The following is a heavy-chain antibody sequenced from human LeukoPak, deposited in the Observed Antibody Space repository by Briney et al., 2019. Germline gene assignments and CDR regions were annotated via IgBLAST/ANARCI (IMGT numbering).Heavy chain of an antibody. V-gene: IGHV3-21*01. CDR2: ISSSSSYI. CDR1: GFTFSSYS. CDR3: ARELGVSAAGNNWFDP. Sequence: GGSLRLSCAASGFTFSSYSMNWVRQAPGKGLEWVSSISSSSSYIYYADSVEGRFTISRDNAKNSLYLQMNSLRAEDTAVYYCARELGVSAAGNNWFDPWGQGTLVTVSS. J-gene: IGHJ5*02. D-gene: IGHD6-13*01.